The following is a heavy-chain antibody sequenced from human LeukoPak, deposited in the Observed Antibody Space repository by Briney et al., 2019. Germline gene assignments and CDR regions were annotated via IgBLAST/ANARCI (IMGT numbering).Heavy chain of an antibody. V-gene: IGHV4-34*01. D-gene: IGHD3-22*01. CDR1: GGSFSGYY. CDR2: MNHSGST. Sequence: SETLSLTCAVYGGSFSGYYWSWIRQPPGKGLEGIREMNHSGSTNFNPSLKSRVTISVDTSKNQLSLKLSSVTAADTAVYYCARGVRAELIVVVITMNGSAFDIWGQGTMVTVCS. J-gene: IGHJ3*02. CDR3: ARGVRAELIVVVITMNGSAFDI.